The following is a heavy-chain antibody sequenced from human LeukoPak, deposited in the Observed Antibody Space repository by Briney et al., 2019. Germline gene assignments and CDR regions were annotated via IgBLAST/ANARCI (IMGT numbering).Heavy chain of an antibody. V-gene: IGHV4-34*01. CDR3: ANSIDFDYGDYYFDY. CDR1: GGSFSGYY. J-gene: IGHJ4*02. CDR2: INHSGST. Sequence: SETLSLTCAVYGGSFSGYYWSWIRQPPGKGLEWIGEINHSGSTNYNPSLKSRVNISVDTSKNQFSLKLRSVTAADTAVYYCANSIDFDYGDYYFDYWGQGALVTISS. D-gene: IGHD4-17*01.